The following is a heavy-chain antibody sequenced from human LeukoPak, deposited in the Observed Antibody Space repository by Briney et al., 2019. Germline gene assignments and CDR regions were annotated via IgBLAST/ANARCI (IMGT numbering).Heavy chain of an antibody. Sequence: GGSLRLSCAASEFTFGSYSMNWVRQAPGKGLEWVSSISSSSSYIYYADSVKGRFTISRDNAKNSLYLQMNSLRAEDTAVFYCATNDYGASDYWGQGTLVTVSS. CDR3: ATNDYGASDY. CDR1: EFTFGSYS. V-gene: IGHV3-21*01. CDR2: ISSSSSYI. J-gene: IGHJ4*02. D-gene: IGHD4-17*01.